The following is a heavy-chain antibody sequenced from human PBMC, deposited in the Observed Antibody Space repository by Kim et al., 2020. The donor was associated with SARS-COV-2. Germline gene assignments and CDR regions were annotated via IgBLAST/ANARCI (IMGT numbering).Heavy chain of an antibody. Sequence: GGSLRLSCAASGFTFSSYGMHWVRQAPGKGLEWVAVISYDGSNKYYADSVKGRFTISRDNSKNTLYLQMNSLRAEDTAVYYCAKGRRMRSSTSCYYDYWGQGTLVTVSS. J-gene: IGHJ4*02. CDR2: ISYDGSNK. V-gene: IGHV3-30*18. D-gene: IGHD2-2*01. CDR3: AKGRRMRSSTSCYYDY. CDR1: GFTFSSYG.